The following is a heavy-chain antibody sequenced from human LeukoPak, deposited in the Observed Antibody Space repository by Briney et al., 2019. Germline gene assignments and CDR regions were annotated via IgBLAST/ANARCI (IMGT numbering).Heavy chain of an antibody. V-gene: IGHV5-51*01. CDR2: IYPGDSDT. J-gene: IGHJ3*02. CDR1: GYSFISYW. D-gene: IGHD3-22*01. Sequence: GESLKISFKGSGYSFISYWIGWVRQMPGKGLEWMGIIYPGDSDTRYSSSFHGQVTISADKSISTAYLQWSSLKASDTAMYYCARLDDTNAFDIWGQGTKVTVSS. CDR3: ARLDDTNAFDI.